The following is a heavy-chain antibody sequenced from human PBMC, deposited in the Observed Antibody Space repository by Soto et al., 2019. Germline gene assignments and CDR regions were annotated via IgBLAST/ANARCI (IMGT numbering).Heavy chain of an antibody. V-gene: IGHV1-18*04. J-gene: IGHJ5*02. D-gene: IGHD6-19*01. Sequence: ASVKVSCKASGYTFTSYGISWVRQAPGQGPEWMGWISSYSGNTNYAQKLQDRVTMTTDTSTSTAYMELRSLRSDDTAVYYCARDLVLAVAGSDNWFDPWGQGTLVTVSS. CDR1: GYTFTSYG. CDR2: ISSYSGNT. CDR3: ARDLVLAVAGSDNWFDP.